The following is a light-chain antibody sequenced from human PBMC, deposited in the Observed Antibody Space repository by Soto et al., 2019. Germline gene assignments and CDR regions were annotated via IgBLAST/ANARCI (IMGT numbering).Light chain of an antibody. Sequence: EIVMTQSPGTLSLSPGERATLSCRASQSVSSNYFAWYQQKPGQAPRLLXXXXXSRATGIKDRFSGSGSGTDFTLTISRLEPEDFAVYYCEQYGSSPRTFGQGTKV. V-gene: IGKV3-20*01. CDR2: XXX. CDR3: EQYGSSPRT. J-gene: IGKJ1*01. CDR1: QSVSSNY.